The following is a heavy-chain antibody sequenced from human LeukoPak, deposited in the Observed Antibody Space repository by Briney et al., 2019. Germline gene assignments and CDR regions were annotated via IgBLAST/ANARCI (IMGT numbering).Heavy chain of an antibody. J-gene: IGHJ2*01. CDR2: IYYSGST. D-gene: IGHD3-22*01. V-gene: IGHV4-59*01. Sequence: SETLSLTCTVSGGSISSYYWSWIRQPPGKGLEWIGYIYYSGSTNYNPSLKSRVTISVDTSKNQFSLKLSSVTAADTAVYYCARSHSRGYYFDLGGRGTLVTFSS. CDR3: ARSHSRGYYFDL. CDR1: GGSISSYY.